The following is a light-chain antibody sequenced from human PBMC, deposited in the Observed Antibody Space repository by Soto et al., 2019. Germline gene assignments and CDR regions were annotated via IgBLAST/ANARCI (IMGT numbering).Light chain of an antibody. J-gene: IGLJ2*01. V-gene: IGLV1-47*01. CDR3: ATWDDRLSSVV. Sequence: QSVLTQPPSASGTPGQRVTISCFGSSSNIGSNYVSWYQQLPGTAPKLLIYRSDRRPPGVPDRVSGSKSGTSASLAISGLRSEDEADYYCATWDDRLSSVVFGGGTKLTVL. CDR1: SSNIGSNY. CDR2: RSD.